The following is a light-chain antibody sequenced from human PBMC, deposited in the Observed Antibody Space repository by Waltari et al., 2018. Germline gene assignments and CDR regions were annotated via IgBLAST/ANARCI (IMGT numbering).Light chain of an antibody. J-gene: IGLJ2*01. V-gene: IGLV1-47*01. Sequence: QSVLTQPPSASGTPGQRVTISCSGSSSNIGSNYVYWYQQLTGTTPKRLIYRNNQRPSRVPDRFSGSKSGTSASLAISGLRSEDEADYYCAAWDDSLSGVVFGGGTKLTVL. CDR2: RNN. CDR1: SSNIGSNY. CDR3: AAWDDSLSGVV.